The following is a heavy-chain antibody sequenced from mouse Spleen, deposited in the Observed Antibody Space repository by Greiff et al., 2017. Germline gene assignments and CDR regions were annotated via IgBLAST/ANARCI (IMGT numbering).Heavy chain of an antibody. CDR2: INPSNGRT. CDR1: GYTFTSYW. V-gene: IGHV1S81*02. Sequence: QVQLQQPGAELVKPGASVKLSCKASGYTFTSYWMHWVKQRPGQGLEWIGEINPSNGRTNYNEKFKSKATLTVDKSSSTAYMQLSSLTSEDSAVYYCARLFDYWGQGTTLTVSS. J-gene: IGHJ2*01. CDR3: ARLFDY.